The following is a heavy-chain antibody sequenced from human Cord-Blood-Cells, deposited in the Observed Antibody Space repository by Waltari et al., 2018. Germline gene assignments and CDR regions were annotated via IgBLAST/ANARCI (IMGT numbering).Heavy chain of an antibody. J-gene: IGHJ1*01. CDR3: ARGPIAAAGTEYFQH. D-gene: IGHD6-13*01. V-gene: IGHV1-2*04. CDR2: INPNSGGT. CDR1: GYTSTGYY. Sequence: QVQLVQSGAEGKKPGAPVKVSCKASGYTSTGYYMHWVRQAPGQGLEWMGWINPNSGGTNYAQKFQGWVTMTRDTSISTAYMELSRLRSDDTAVYYCARGPIAAAGTEYFQHWGQGTLVTVSS.